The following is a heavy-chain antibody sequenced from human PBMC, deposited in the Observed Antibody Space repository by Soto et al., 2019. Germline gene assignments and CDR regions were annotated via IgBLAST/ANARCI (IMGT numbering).Heavy chain of an antibody. CDR1: GFTFSSYA. Sequence: EVQLLESGGGLVQPGGSLRLSCAASGFTFSSYAMSWVRQAPGKGLEWVSAISGSGGSTYYADSVQGRFTISRDNSKNTLYLQMNSLRAEDTAVYYCAKGIGATTFETCDYWGQGTLVTVSS. CDR3: AKGIGATTFETCDY. J-gene: IGHJ4*02. V-gene: IGHV3-23*01. CDR2: ISGSGGST. D-gene: IGHD1-26*01.